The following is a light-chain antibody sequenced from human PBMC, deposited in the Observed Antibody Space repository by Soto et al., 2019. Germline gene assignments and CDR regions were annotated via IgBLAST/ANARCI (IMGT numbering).Light chain of an antibody. CDR1: QSVGRNY. J-gene: IGKJ1*01. Sequence: EIVLTQSPGTLSLSPGERATLSCRASQSVGRNYFAWHQQKPGQAPRLLIYDASNRPADIPDRFSGSGSGTDFTLSISRLEPEDFAAYFCQQYGSSPTTFGQGTKVEIK. V-gene: IGKV3-20*01. CDR3: QQYGSSPTT. CDR2: DAS.